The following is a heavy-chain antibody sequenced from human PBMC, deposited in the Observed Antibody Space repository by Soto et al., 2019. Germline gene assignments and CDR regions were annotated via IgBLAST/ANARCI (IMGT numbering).Heavy chain of an antibody. CDR3: ARGVREQLVTYYYYYGMDV. CDR2: IIPIFGTA. D-gene: IGHD6-6*01. V-gene: IGHV1-69*06. CDR1: GVTFSSYA. Sequence: GASVKVSCKASGVTFSSYAISWVRQAPGQGLEWMGGIIPIFGTANYAQKFQGRVTITADKSTSTAYMELSSLRSEDTAVYYCARGVREQLVTYYYYYGMDVWGQGTTVTVSS. J-gene: IGHJ6*02.